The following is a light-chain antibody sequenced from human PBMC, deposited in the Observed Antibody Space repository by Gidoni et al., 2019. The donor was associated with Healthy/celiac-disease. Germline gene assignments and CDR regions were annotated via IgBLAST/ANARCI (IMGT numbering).Light chain of an antibody. Sequence: QSALTQPASVSGSPGQSNTIPCTGTSSDVGGYNYVTWYQQHPGKPPKIIIYEVSNRPSGVSHRFSGSKSGNTASLTISGLQAEDEAHYYCSSYTSSSTLVFGTGTKVTVL. J-gene: IGLJ1*01. CDR1: SSDVGGYNY. V-gene: IGLV2-14*01. CDR2: EVS. CDR3: SSYTSSSTLV.